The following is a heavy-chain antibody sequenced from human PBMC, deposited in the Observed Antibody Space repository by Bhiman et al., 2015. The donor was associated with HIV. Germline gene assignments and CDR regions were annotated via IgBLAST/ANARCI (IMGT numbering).Heavy chain of an antibody. CDR2: ISWDGGST. CDR3: AKDREGVIAARPVYYYYYYMDV. D-gene: IGHD6-6*01. J-gene: IGHJ6*03. V-gene: IGHV3-43*01. CDR1: GFTFDDYT. Sequence: EVQLVESGGGLVKPGGSLRLSCAASGFTFDDYTMHWVRQAPGKGLEWVSLISWDGGSTYYADSVKGRFTISRDNSKNSLYLQMNSLRTEDTALYYCAKDREGVIAARPVYYYYYYMDVWGKGTTVTVSS.